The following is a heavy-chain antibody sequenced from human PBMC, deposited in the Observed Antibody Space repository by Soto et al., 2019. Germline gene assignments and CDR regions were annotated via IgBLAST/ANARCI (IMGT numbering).Heavy chain of an antibody. CDR2: FDPEDGET. V-gene: IGHV1-24*01. Sequence: ASVKVSCKVSGYTLTELSMHWVRQAPGKGLEWMGGFDPEDGETIYAQKFQGRVSMTWDTSLKTAYMELSSLMSEDTAVYYCARPPGYISDWYYFDLWGQGTQVTVSS. J-gene: IGHJ4*02. CDR1: GYTLTELS. CDR3: ARPPGYISDWYYFDL. D-gene: IGHD3-9*01.